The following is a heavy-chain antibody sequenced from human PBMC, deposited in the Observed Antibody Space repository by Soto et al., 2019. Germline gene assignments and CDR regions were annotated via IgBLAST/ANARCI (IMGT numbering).Heavy chain of an antibody. D-gene: IGHD2-8*01. CDR3: AGFGVGDRDDK. V-gene: IGHV4-30-4*01. J-gene: IGHJ4*02. CDR1: GSYITSGDYH. CDR2: ISHSETT. Sequence: SETLSLTCSVSGSYITSGDYHWTWIRQAPGKGLEWIGYISHSETTYYGPALKNRIIISSDFSMNQFSLRLNSVTAADTAVYFCAGFGVGDRDDKWGQGTLVTVS.